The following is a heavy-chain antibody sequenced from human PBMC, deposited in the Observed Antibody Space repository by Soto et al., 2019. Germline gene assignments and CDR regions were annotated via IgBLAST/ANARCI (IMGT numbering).Heavy chain of an antibody. V-gene: IGHV4-59*08. J-gene: IGHJ6*03. D-gene: IGHD3-10*01. CDR2: IYYSGNT. CDR1: GGSISSYY. CDR3: ARHGPRITMVRGVSSHYMDV. Sequence: QVQLQESGPGLVKPSETLSLTCTVSGGSISSYYWSWIRQPPGKGLEWIGYIYYSGNTNYNPSLKSRITPLAHTSKIYFALKRSSVTGADAAVYYCARHGPRITMVRGVSSHYMDVWGKGTTVIVSS.